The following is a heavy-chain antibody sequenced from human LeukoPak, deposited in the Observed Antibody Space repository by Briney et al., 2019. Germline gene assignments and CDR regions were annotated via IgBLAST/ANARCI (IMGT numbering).Heavy chain of an antibody. CDR1: GGTFSSYA. CDR3: AREGRLYDSGGYSVFAAFDI. CDR2: IIPIFSTA. J-gene: IGHJ3*02. V-gene: IGHV1-69*01. D-gene: IGHD3-22*01. Sequence: SVKVSCKASGGTFSSYAISWVRQAPGQGLEWMGGIIPIFSTANYAHRFQDRVTITSDESTSTASMELTSLRSEDTAMYYCAREGRLYDSGGYSVFAAFDIWGQGTMVTVSS.